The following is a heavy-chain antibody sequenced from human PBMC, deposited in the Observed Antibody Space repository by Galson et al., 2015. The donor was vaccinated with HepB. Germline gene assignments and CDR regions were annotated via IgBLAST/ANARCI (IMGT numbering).Heavy chain of an antibody. Sequence: SLRLSCAASGFTVSSNYMSWVRQAPGKGLEWVSVIYSGGSTYYADSVKGRFTISRDNSKNTLYLQMNSLRAEDTAVYYCARDLGNGGNSGSDGDYWGQGTLVTVSA. V-gene: IGHV3-66*01. CDR3: ARDLGNGGNSGSDGDY. J-gene: IGHJ4*02. CDR1: GFTVSSNY. D-gene: IGHD4-23*01. CDR2: IYSGGST.